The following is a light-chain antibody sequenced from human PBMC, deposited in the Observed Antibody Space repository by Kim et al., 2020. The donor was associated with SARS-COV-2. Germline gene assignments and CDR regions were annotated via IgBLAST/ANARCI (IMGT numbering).Light chain of an antibody. Sequence: GNQGHKPGTSSGGRVYAKYVPWYHQRPCGVPPTVMYEDDQRPSGVSARCSGAIDNSSTAASLTISGLRNEDEADYYCQSYNRDNVLFGGGTQLTVL. V-gene: IGLV6-57*02. CDR3: QSYNRDNVL. J-gene: IGLJ2*01. CDR1: GGRVYAKY. CDR2: EDD.